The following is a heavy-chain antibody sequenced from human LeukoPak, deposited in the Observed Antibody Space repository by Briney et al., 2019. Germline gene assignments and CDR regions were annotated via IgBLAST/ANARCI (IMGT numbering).Heavy chain of an antibody. J-gene: IGHJ4*02. V-gene: IGHV1-69*13. CDR3: ARSGSYCGGDCYQGDY. Sequence: SVKVSCKASGYTFTSYDISWVRQAPGQGLEWMGGIIPIFGTANYAQKFQGRVTITADESTSTAYMELSSLRSEDTAVYYCARSGSYCGGDCYQGDYWGQGTLVTVSS. D-gene: IGHD2-21*02. CDR2: IIPIFGTA. CDR1: GYTFTSYD.